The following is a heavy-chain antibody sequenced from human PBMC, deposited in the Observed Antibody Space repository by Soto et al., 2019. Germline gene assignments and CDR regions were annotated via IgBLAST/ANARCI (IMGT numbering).Heavy chain of an antibody. Sequence: QVQLQESGPGLVKPSETLSLTCAVSGDSISSPNWWSWYRQSPGKGLELIGEMFASGSSNYNPSLVGRVTISLDTSKNHLSLKLTSLTAADTAIYYCAREGFDHRPDYWGQGIPVSVSS. CDR3: AREGFDHRPDY. J-gene: IGHJ4*02. CDR1: GDSISSPNW. CDR2: MFASGSS. V-gene: IGHV4-4*02.